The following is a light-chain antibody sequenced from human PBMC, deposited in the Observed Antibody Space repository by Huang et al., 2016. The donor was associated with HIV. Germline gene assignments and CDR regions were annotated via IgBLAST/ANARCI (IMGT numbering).Light chain of an antibody. V-gene: IGKV2-28*01. J-gene: IGKJ1*01. CDR3: IQALQTPWT. CDR1: QSLLHSNGYNY. CDR2: LSS. Sequence: IVVTQSPLSLPVTPGEPASISCRSSQSLLHSNGYNYLHWYLQKPGQSPQLLIDLSSNRASGVPDRFSGSGSGADFTLRISRVEAEDVGVYYCIQALQTPWTFGQGTKVEI.